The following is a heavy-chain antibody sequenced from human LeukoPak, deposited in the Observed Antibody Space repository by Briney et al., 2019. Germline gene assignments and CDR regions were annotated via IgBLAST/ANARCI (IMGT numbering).Heavy chain of an antibody. CDR3: ARSTVVTGRFDY. CDR1: GDSISSFH. Sequence: PSETLSLTCTASGDSISSFHWSWIRQPPGKGLEWIGYIYYSGSTNYNPSLKSRVTISVDTSKNQFSLKLSSVTAADTAVYYCARSTVVTGRFDYWGQGTLVTVSS. V-gene: IGHV4-59*01. J-gene: IGHJ4*02. D-gene: IGHD4-23*01. CDR2: IYYSGST.